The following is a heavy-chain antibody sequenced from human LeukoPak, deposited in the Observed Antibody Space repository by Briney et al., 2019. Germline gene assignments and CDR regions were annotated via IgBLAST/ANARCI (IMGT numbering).Heavy chain of an antibody. CDR3: ARASRVWHAFDI. V-gene: IGHV1-2*02. CDR2: INPNSGGS. Sequence: EASVKVSCKASGYTFTGYYMHWVRQAPGQGLEWMGWINPNSGGSNHAQKFQGRVTMTTATSISTAYMELSRLRSDDTAVYYCARASRVWHAFDIWGQGTIVTVSS. J-gene: IGHJ3*02. D-gene: IGHD3-16*01. CDR1: GYTFTGYY.